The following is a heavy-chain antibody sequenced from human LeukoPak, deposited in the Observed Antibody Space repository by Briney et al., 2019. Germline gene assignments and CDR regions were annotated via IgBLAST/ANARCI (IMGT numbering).Heavy chain of an antibody. CDR2: MNPTSGKT. CDR1: GYTFTSHD. V-gene: IGHV1-8*01. Sequence: GASVKVSCKAAGYTFTSHDLTWVRQAAGQGLEWVGWMNPTSGKTGYAQRFQGRVTMTRNTSISTAYMELSSLTSDDTAVYFCARLNFYDSSGRIDYWGPGALVTVSS. J-gene: IGHJ4*02. D-gene: IGHD3-22*01. CDR3: ARLNFYDSSGRIDY.